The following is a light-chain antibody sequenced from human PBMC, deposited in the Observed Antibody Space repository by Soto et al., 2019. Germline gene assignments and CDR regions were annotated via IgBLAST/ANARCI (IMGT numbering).Light chain of an antibody. CDR3: MGLTLPAEP. V-gene: IGKV2-29*01. J-gene: IGKJ1*01. CDR1: QSLLHMSGETF. Sequence: LSLSVAQGQPSSLSCTSSQSLLHMSGETFLFGYLQKPGQSPQLLIYEVSTRVSGVPDRFSGSGSGTDFTLEISCVATSDVHTNFRMGLTLPAEPLGQ. CDR2: EVS.